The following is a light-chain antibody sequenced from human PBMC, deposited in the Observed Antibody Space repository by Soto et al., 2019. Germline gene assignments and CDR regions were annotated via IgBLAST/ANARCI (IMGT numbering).Light chain of an antibody. V-gene: IGLV2-14*01. CDR2: EVS. Sequence: QSALTQPASVSGSPGQSITISCTGTSSDVGGYNYVSWYQQHPGKVPKLMIYEVSNRPSGVSNRFSGSKSGNTASLTISGLQAEDEADYYCSSYTSSSTVVFGGGNKLTVL. J-gene: IGLJ2*01. CDR1: SSDVGGYNY. CDR3: SSYTSSSTVV.